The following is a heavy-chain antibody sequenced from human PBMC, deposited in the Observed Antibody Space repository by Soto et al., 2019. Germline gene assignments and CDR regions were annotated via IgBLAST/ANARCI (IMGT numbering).Heavy chain of an antibody. CDR1: GFTVSSNY. J-gene: IGHJ6*02. V-gene: IGHV3-53*01. CDR3: ARDHEVHYYDSSGYGYYYGMDV. CDR2: IYSGGST. D-gene: IGHD3-22*01. Sequence: GGSLRLSCAASGFTVSSNYMSWVRQAPGKGLEWVSVIYSGGSTYYADSVKGRFTISRDNSKNTLYLQMNSLRAEDTAVYYCARDHEVHYYDSSGYGYYYGMDVWGQGTTVTVSS.